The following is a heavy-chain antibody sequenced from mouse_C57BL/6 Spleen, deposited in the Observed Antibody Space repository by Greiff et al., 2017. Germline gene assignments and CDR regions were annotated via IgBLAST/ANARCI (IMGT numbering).Heavy chain of an antibody. CDR3: ARTGSSYVGYVEV. J-gene: IGHJ1*03. CDR2: ISSGSSTI. D-gene: IGHD1-1*01. Sequence: EVMLVESGGGLVKPGGSLKLSCAASGFTFSDYGMHWVRQAPEQGLEWVAYISSGSSTIYYADTVKGRFTISRDNAKNTLFLQMTSLRSEDTAMYYCARTGSSYVGYVEVWGTVTTVTVSS. V-gene: IGHV5-17*01. CDR1: GFTFSDYG.